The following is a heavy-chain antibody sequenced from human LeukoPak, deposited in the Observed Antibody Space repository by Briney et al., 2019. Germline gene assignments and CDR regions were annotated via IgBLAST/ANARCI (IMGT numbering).Heavy chain of an antibody. V-gene: IGHV4-38-2*01. J-gene: IGHJ4*02. CDR2: IYHSGST. CDR1: GYSISSGYY. D-gene: IGHD3-22*01. Sequence: SETLSLTCAVSGYSISSGYYWGWIRQPPGKGLEWIGSIYHSGSTYYNSSLKSRVTISVDTSKNQFSLKLTSATAADTAVYYCARQVYYYDRSGYYYVDFFDFWGQGTLVTVSS. CDR3: ARQVYYYDRSGYYYVDFFDF.